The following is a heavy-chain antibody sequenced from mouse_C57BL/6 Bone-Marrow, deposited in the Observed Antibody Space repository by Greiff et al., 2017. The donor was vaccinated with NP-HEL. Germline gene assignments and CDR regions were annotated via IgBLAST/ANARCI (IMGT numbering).Heavy chain of an antibody. V-gene: IGHV1-78*01. CDR3: ERRRSHDGYYTAWFAY. CDR1: GYTFTDHT. Sequence: VQLQQSDAELVKPGASVKISCKVSGYTFTDHTIHWMKQRPEQGLEWIGYIYPRDGSTKYNEKFKGKATLTADKSSSTAYMQLNSLTSEDSAVYFCERRRSHDGYYTAWFAYWGKGTLVTVSA. CDR2: IYPRDGST. D-gene: IGHD2-3*01. J-gene: IGHJ3*01.